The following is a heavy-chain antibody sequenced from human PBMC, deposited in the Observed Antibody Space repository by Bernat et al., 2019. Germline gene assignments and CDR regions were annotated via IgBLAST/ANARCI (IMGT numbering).Heavy chain of an antibody. D-gene: IGHD3-22*01. Sequence: QLQLQESGPGLVKPSETLSLTCTVSGGSISSSSYYWGWIRQPPGKGLEWIGSINYSGSTYYNPSLKSRVTISVDTSKNQFSLKLSSVTAADTAVYYCARRGYYDSSGYVGAFDIWGQGTMVTVSS. V-gene: IGHV4-39*01. CDR1: GGSISSSSYY. CDR2: INYSGST. CDR3: ARRGYYDSSGYVGAFDI. J-gene: IGHJ3*02.